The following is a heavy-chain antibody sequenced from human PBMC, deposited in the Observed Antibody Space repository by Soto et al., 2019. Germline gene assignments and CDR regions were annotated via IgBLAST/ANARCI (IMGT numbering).Heavy chain of an antibody. J-gene: IGHJ6*02. CDR2: IKQDGRGE. Sequence: EVQLVESGGGLVQPGGSLRLSCAASGFTFSTYWMNWVRQAPGKGLEWLGNIKQDGRGENYVDSVRGRFTISRDNAKNSLYLQMYRLRVGDTAVYYCARDRGPPSYHVYGMDVWGQGTTVTVSS. D-gene: IGHD1-26*01. V-gene: IGHV3-7*01. CDR3: ARDRGPPSYHVYGMDV. CDR1: GFTFSTYW.